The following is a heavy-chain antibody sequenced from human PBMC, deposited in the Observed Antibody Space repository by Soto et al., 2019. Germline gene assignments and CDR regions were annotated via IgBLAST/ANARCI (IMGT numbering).Heavy chain of an antibody. Sequence: PGGSLRLSCAASGFTFSSYGMHWVRQAPGKGLGWVAVISYDGSNKYYADSVKGRFTISRDNSKNTLYLQMNSLRAEDTAVYYCARPSSGDYYYYYGMDVWGQGTTVTVSS. CDR2: ISYDGSNK. D-gene: IGHD6-25*01. V-gene: IGHV3-30*03. CDR3: ARPSSGDYYYYYGMDV. J-gene: IGHJ6*02. CDR1: GFTFSSYG.